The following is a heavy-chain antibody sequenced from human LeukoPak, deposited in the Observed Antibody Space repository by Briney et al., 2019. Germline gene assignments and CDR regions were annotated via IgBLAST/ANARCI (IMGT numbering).Heavy chain of an antibody. Sequence: ASVKVSCKASGYTFTGYYMHWVRQAPGQGLEWMGWINPNSGGTNYAQKFQGRVTMTRDTSISTAYMELSRLRSDDTAVYYCARGYMDFGVVIISRNWFDPWGQGTLVTVSS. J-gene: IGHJ5*02. CDR2: INPNSGGT. V-gene: IGHV1-2*02. CDR3: ARGYMDFGVVIISRNWFDP. D-gene: IGHD3-3*01. CDR1: GYTFTGYY.